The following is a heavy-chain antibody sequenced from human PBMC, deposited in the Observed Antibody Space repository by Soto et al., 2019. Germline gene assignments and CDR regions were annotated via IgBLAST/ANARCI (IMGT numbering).Heavy chain of an antibody. CDR2: ISGSGGST. V-gene: IGHV3-23*01. CDR3: AKSLSVVGPPRGYYYMDV. Sequence: PGGALRVSCAASGFTFSKAWMNWVRQAPGRGLEWVSAISGSGGSTYYADSVKGRSTISRDNSKNTLYLQMNSLRAEDTAVYYCAKSLSVVGPPRGYYYMDVWGKGTTVTVSS. J-gene: IGHJ6*03. D-gene: IGHD6-19*01. CDR1: GFTFSKAW.